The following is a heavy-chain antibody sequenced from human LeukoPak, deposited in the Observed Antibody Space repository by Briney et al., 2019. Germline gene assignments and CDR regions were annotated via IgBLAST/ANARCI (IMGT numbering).Heavy chain of an antibody. CDR2: INHSGST. J-gene: IGHJ4*02. CDR1: GGSFSGYY. D-gene: IGHD3-22*01. CDR3: ARDRPYYDSSGYYFDY. Sequence: SETLSLTCAVYGGSFSGYYWSWIRQPPGKGLEWIGEINHSGSTNYNPSLKSRVTISVDTSKNQFSLKLSSVTAADTAVYYCARDRPYYDSSGYYFDYWGQGTLVTVSS. V-gene: IGHV4-34*01.